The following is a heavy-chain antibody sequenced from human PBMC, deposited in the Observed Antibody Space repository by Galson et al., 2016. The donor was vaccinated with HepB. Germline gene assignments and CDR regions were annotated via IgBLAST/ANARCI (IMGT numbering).Heavy chain of an antibody. J-gene: IGHJ4*02. V-gene: IGHV1-18*01. D-gene: IGHD1-26*01. Sequence: SVKVSCKASGYTFTSYGISWVRRAPGQGLEWMGWISGYNGNTNYAQKLQGRVTMTTDTSTSTAYMELRSLRFDDTAVYYCAKEGGPTDRFDYWGQGTLVTVSS. CDR2: ISGYNGNT. CDR3: AKEGGPTDRFDY. CDR1: GYTFTSYG.